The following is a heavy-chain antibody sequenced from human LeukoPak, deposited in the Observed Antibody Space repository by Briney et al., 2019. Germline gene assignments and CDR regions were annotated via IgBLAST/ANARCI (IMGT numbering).Heavy chain of an antibody. CDR1: GFTFSSYA. Sequence: QTGGSLRLSCAASGFTFSSYAMSWVRQAPGKGLEWVSAISGSGGSTYYADSVKGRFTISRDNSKNTLYLQMNSLGAEDTAVYYCAKADFNSSPTIYYYYYGMDVWGQGTTVTVSS. V-gene: IGHV3-23*01. D-gene: IGHD6-13*01. CDR3: AKADFNSSPTIYYYYYGMDV. J-gene: IGHJ6*02. CDR2: ISGSGGST.